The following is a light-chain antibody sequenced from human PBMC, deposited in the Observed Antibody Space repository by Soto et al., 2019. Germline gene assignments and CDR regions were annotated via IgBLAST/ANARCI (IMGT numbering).Light chain of an antibody. CDR1: QSVSNN. J-gene: IGKJ5*01. V-gene: IGKV3-15*01. CDR3: QQYNNWPPVT. CDR2: GAS. Sequence: EIVMTQSPVNLSVSPGERITLSCRASQSVSNNLAWYQQKSGQAPRLLIYGASTRVTGIPARFSGSGSGTEFTLTISSLQSEDFAIYYCQQYNNWPPVTFGQGTRLDIK.